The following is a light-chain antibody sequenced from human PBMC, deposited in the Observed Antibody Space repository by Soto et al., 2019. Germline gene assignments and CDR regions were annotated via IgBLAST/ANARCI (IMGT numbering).Light chain of an antibody. Sequence: DLQMTQSPSSVSASVGDRVTITCRASQGISRWLAWYQQKPGKAPKLLIYAASSLQSGVPSRFSGSASWTDFTLTISSLQPEDFATYYCQQANSFPITCGQGTRLEIK. CDR3: QQANSFPIT. J-gene: IGKJ5*01. V-gene: IGKV1D-12*01. CDR2: AAS. CDR1: QGISRW.